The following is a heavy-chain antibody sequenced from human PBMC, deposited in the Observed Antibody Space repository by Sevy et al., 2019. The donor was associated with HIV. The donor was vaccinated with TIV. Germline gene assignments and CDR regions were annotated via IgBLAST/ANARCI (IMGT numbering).Heavy chain of an antibody. CDR3: AIGRHCSGSSCYSSWLDP. V-gene: IGHV3-21*01. Sequence: GGYLRLSCAASGFSFSIYSVNWVRQAPGKGLEWVSFVGTTRNQIYYADSVRGRFTISGDNAKNSVYLQMTSLRDEDTAVYYCAIGRHCSGSSCYSSWLDPWGQGTLVTVSS. CDR1: GFSFSIYS. CDR2: VGTTRNQI. J-gene: IGHJ5*02. D-gene: IGHD2-15*01.